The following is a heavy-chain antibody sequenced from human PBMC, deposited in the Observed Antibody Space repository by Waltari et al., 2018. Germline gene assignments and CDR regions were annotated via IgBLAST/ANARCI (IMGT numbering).Heavy chain of an antibody. D-gene: IGHD2-21*02. CDR3: AKASGDWQRYWYFDL. V-gene: IGHV3-23*04. CDR2: ISASGDST. CDR1: GFTFSSYW. J-gene: IGHJ2*01. Sequence: EVQLVESGGGLVQPGGSLRLSCAASGFTFSSYWMSWVRQAPGKGLEWVSGISASGDSTYYADSVKGRFTISRDNSKNTLYLRLDTLRADDTALYYCAKASGDWQRYWYFDLWGRGTLVTVSS.